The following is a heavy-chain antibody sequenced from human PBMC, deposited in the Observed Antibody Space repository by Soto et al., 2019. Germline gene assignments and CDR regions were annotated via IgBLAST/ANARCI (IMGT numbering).Heavy chain of an antibody. CDR1: GFSLSKARMG. D-gene: IGHD1-26*01. Sequence: QVTLKASGPVLVTPTETLTLTCSVSGFSLSKARMGVSWIRQPPGKALEWLAHIFWNDERSYNTSLKSRLTISMDTSKSQVVLTMTNVDPVDTGTYFCARALREGLPIYYFDSWGQGTLVTVSS. V-gene: IGHV2-26*01. CDR2: IFWNDER. CDR3: ARALREGLPIYYFDS. J-gene: IGHJ4*02.